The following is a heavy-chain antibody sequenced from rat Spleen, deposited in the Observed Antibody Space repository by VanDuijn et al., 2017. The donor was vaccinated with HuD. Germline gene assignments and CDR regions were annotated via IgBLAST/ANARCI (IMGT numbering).Heavy chain of an antibody. V-gene: IGHV5-29*01. CDR2: ITYDGSST. CDR1: GFTFSDYY. Sequence: EVQLVESDGGLVQPGRSLKLSCAASGFTFSDYYMAWVRQAPTKGLEWVATITYDGSSTYYRDSVKGRFTISRDNAKSTLYLQMDSLRSEDTATYYCATITTVDFDYWGQGVMVTVSS. D-gene: IGHD1-8*01. CDR3: ATITTVDFDY. J-gene: IGHJ2*01.